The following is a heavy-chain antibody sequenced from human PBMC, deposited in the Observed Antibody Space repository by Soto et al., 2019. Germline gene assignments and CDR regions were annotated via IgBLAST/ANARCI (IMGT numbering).Heavy chain of an antibody. Sequence: QVQSVQSGAEVKKPGSSVKVSCKASGGTFSPYTINWVRQAPGQGLEWMGRIIPFHGVTNYAQKFQARVTITADKSTSTAYMELSGLRFEDTAMYYCTRDWEITVSTWSFGGFWGRGTLVTVSS. V-gene: IGHV1-69*08. D-gene: IGHD3-10*01. CDR1: GGTFSPYT. CDR2: IIPFHGVT. J-gene: IGHJ4*02. CDR3: TRDWEITVSTWSFGGF.